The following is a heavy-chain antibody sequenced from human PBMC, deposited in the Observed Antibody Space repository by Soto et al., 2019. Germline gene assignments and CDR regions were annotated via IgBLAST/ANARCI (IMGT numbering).Heavy chain of an antibody. CDR2: IYYSGST. V-gene: IGHV4-59*08. Sequence: QVQLQESGPGLVKPSETLSLTCTVSGGSISSYYWSWIRQPPGKGLEWIGYIYYSGSTNYNPSLKSRVTISVDTSKNPFSLKLSSVTAADTAVYYCARTRDEKWFGELSVAFDIWGQGTMVTVSS. CDR3: ARTRDEKWFGELSVAFDI. D-gene: IGHD3-10*01. CDR1: GGSISSYY. J-gene: IGHJ3*02.